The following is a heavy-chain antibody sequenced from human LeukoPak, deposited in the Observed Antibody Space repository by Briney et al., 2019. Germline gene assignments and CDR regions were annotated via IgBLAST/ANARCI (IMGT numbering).Heavy chain of an antibody. CDR3: TRNSGWYGLS. J-gene: IGHJ1*01. V-gene: IGHV3-23*01. Sequence: GGSLRLSCTVSGFTLSSYEMSWIRQAPGNGLEWVSSIDYDGGSGHYADSVKGRFTISRDNSNNTLFLHLNSLRGEDTAVYYCTRNSGWYGLSWGQGTLVTVSS. CDR1: GFTLSSYE. D-gene: IGHD6-19*01. CDR2: IDYDGGSG.